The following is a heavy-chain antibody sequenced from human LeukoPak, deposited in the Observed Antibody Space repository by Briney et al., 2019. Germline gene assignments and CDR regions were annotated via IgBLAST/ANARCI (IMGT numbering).Heavy chain of an antibody. CDR1: GGSMSSGTYY. J-gene: IGHJ6*03. CDR3: ARDTAARYYYYYMDV. Sequence: SETLSLTCTVSGGSMSSGTYYWSWIRQPAGKGLEWIGRIYTSGSTNYNPSLKSRVTMSVDTSKNQFSLKLSSVTAADTAVYYCARDTAARYYYYYMDVWGKGTTVTVSS. CDR2: IYTSGST. V-gene: IGHV4-61*02. D-gene: IGHD2-2*01.